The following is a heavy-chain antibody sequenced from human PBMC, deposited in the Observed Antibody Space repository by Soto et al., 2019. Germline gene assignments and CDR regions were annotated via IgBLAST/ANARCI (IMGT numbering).Heavy chain of an antibody. CDR1: GFRFTGFG. V-gene: IGHV3-23*01. CDR2: ISGSGGST. J-gene: IGHJ4*02. D-gene: IGHD6-19*01. Sequence: GGSLRLSCVASGFRFTGFGITWVRQAPGKGLEWVSSISGSGGSTYYADSVKGRFTISRDNSKNTLYLQMNSLRAEDTAVYYCAKDHPIPKAVAGTFGYWGQGTLVTVSS. CDR3: AKDHPIPKAVAGTFGY.